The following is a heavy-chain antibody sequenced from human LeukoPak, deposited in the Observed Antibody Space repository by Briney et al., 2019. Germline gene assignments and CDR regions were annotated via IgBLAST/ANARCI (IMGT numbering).Heavy chain of an antibody. Sequence: SETLSLTCAVYGGSFNAYYYYWSWIRQPPGKGLEWIGEISHSGSTDYNPSLKSRVSISVDTSKNQFSLRLSSVTAADTAVYYCARGVDKSATFYYYYYIDVWGKGTTVTVS. CDR3: ARGVDKSATFYYYYYIDV. CDR1: GGSFNAYYYY. CDR2: ISHSGST. D-gene: IGHD1-1*01. J-gene: IGHJ6*03. V-gene: IGHV4-34*01.